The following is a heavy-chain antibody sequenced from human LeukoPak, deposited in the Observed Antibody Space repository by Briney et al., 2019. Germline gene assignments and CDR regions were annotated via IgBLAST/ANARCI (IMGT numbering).Heavy chain of an antibody. D-gene: IGHD4-23*01. CDR1: GFTLSDYW. V-gene: IGHV3-74*01. Sequence: PGGSLRLSCAASGFTLSDYWMNWVRQVPGNGPVWVSHISPDGTNIAYADSVKGRFTISRDSAKNSLYLQMNSLRVGDTAVYYCVRDGWGRTPYDSWGQGTLVTVSS. J-gene: IGHJ4*02. CDR3: VRDGWGRTPYDS. CDR2: ISPDGTNI.